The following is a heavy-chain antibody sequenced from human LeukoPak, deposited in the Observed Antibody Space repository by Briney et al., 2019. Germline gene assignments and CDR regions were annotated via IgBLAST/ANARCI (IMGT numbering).Heavy chain of an antibody. J-gene: IGHJ3*02. D-gene: IGHD3-22*01. CDR1: GGSFSGYY. CDR3: ARGYYYDSSGYGLWAFEI. V-gene: IGHV4-34*01. CDR2: INHSGST. Sequence: PSETLSLTCAVYGGSFSGYYWSWIRQPPGKGLEWIGEINHSGSTNYNPSLKSRVTISVDTSKNQFSLKLSSVTAADTAVYYCARGYYYDSSGYGLWAFEIWGQGTMVTVSS.